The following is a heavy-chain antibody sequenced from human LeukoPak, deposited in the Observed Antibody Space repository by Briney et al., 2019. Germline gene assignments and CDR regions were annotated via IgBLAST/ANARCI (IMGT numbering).Heavy chain of an antibody. CDR1: GGSISSYY. CDR2: IYYSGST. V-gene: IGHV4-59*12. CDR3: ARGRKSAAGMGYDY. Sequence: SETLSLTCTVSGGSISSYYWSWIRQPPGKGLEWIGYIYYSGSTNYNPSLKSRVTISVDTSKNQFSLKLSSVTAADTAVYYCARGRKSAAGMGYDYWGQGTLVTVSS. J-gene: IGHJ4*02. D-gene: IGHD6-13*01.